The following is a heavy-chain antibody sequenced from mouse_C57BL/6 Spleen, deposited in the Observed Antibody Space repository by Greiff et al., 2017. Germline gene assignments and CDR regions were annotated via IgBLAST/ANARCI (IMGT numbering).Heavy chain of an antibody. CDR1: GYTFTDYN. CDR3: ATHYYGSSPFAY. V-gene: IGHV1-22*01. D-gene: IGHD1-1*01. CDR2: INPNNGGT. J-gene: IGHJ3*01. Sequence: VQLKQSGPELVKPGASVKMSCKASGYTFTDYNMHWVKQSHGKSLEWIGYINPNNGGTSYNQKFKGKATLTVNKSSSTAYMELRSLTSEDSAVYYWATHYYGSSPFAYWGQGTLVTVSA.